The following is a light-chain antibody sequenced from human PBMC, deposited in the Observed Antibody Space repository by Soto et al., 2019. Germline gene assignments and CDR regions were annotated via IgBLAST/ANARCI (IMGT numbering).Light chain of an antibody. CDR2: DVS. J-gene: IGLJ2*01. Sequence: QSALTQPASVSGSPGQSITISCTGTSSDVGGYNYVSWYQQHPGKAPKLMIYDVSNRPSGVSNRFSGSKSGNTASLTSTGLQAEDEADYYCISYTTSSTLYVVFGGGTKLTVL. V-gene: IGLV2-14*01. CDR1: SSDVGGYNY. CDR3: ISYTTSSTLYVV.